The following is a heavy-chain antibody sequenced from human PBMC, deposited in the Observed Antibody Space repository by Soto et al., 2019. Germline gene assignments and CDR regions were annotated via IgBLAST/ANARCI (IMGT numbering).Heavy chain of an antibody. CDR3: TRDSEKIVLVPAVFDP. Sequence: GGSLRLSCTASGFTFGDYAMSWFRQAPGKGLEWVGFIRSKAYGGTTEYAASVKGRFTISRDDSKSIAYLQMNSLKTEDTAVYYCTRDSEKIVLVPAVFDPWGQGTLVTVSS. J-gene: IGHJ5*02. CDR1: GFTFGDYA. CDR2: IRSKAYGGTT. D-gene: IGHD2-2*01. V-gene: IGHV3-49*03.